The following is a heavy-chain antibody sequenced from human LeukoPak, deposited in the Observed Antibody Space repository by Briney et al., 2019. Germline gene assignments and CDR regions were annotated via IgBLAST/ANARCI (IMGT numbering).Heavy chain of an antibody. J-gene: IGHJ4*02. D-gene: IGHD3-22*01. CDR2: IYTSGST. V-gene: IGHV4-4*07. CDR1: GGSMSRYY. Sequence: SETLSLTCTVSGGSMSRYYWSWIRQSAGKGLEWIGRIYTSGSTNYNPSLKSRVTISVDTSKNQFSLKLSSVTAADTAVYYCARDFGGRYYDSSGYTDYWGQGTLVTVSS. CDR3: ARDFGGRYYDSSGYTDY.